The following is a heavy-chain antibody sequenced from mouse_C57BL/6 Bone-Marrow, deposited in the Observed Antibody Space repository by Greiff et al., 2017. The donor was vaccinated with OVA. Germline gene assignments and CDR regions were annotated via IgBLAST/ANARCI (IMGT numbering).Heavy chain of an antibody. J-gene: IGHJ4*01. D-gene: IGHD1-1*01. CDR2: IDPSDSYT. Sequence: QVQLQQPGAELVKPGASVKLSCKASGYTFTSYWMQWVKQRPGQGLEWIGEIDPSDSYTNYNQKFKGKATLTVYTSSSTAYMQLSSLTSEDSAVYYCARLITTVVAYYAMDYWGQGTSVTVSS. CDR3: ARLITTVVAYYAMDY. CDR1: GYTFTSYW. V-gene: IGHV1-50*01.